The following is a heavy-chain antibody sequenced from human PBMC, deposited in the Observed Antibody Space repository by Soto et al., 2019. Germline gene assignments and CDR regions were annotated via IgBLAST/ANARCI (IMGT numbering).Heavy chain of an antibody. V-gene: IGHV3-74*01. CDR2: INSDGSSA. Sequence: EVQVVESGGGLVQPGGSLRLSCAADGFTFNNYWMHWVRQAPGKGLVWVSRINSDGSSAFYADSVKGRFTSSRDNAKNTVYLQMNSLRAEDTAVYFCARGIQYRYGMDVWGQGNTVTVSS. CDR1: GFTFNNYW. D-gene: IGHD3-16*02. J-gene: IGHJ6*02. CDR3: ARGIQYRYGMDV.